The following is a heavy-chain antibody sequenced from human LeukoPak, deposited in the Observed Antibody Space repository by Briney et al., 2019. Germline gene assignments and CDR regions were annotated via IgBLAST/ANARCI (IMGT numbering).Heavy chain of an antibody. CDR2: INPNSGST. Sequence: GASVKVSCKASGYTFTDYYMHWVRQAPGQGLEWMGWINPNSGSTNYEQKFQGRVTMTRDTSINTAYMELNRLRSDDTAVYFCARGVESAYNWFDPWGQGTLVTVSS. CDR1: GYTFTDYY. J-gene: IGHJ5*02. CDR3: ARGVESAYNWFDP. V-gene: IGHV1-2*02.